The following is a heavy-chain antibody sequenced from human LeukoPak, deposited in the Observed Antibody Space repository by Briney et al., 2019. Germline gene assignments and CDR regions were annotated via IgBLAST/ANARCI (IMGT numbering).Heavy chain of an antibody. V-gene: IGHV1-46*01. J-gene: IGHJ1*01. Sequence: EASVKVSCKASGYTFTSYYMHWVRQAPGQGLEWMGIINPSGGSTSYAQKFQGRVTMTRDTSTSTVYMELSSLRSEDTAVYYCARDGVRIAVAGTSRYFQHWGQGTLVTVSS. D-gene: IGHD6-19*01. CDR3: ARDGVRIAVAGTSRYFQH. CDR2: INPSGGST. CDR1: GYTFTSYY.